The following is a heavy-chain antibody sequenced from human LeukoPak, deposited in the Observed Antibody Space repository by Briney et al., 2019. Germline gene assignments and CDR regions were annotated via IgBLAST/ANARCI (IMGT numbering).Heavy chain of an antibody. CDR3: ARANYDSSGYSIYYYYYMDV. J-gene: IGHJ6*03. CDR1: GYTFTRYY. D-gene: IGHD3-22*01. Sequence: ASVKVSCKAFGYTFTRYYMHWVRQAPGQGPEWMGWINPDSGGTNYAQKFQGRVTMTRDTSISTAYMELSRLRSDDTAVYYCARANYDSSGYSIYYYYYMDVWGKGTTVTVSS. CDR2: INPDSGGT. V-gene: IGHV1-2*02.